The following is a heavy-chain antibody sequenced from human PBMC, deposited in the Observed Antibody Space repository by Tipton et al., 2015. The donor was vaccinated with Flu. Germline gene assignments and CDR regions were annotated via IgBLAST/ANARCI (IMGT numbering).Heavy chain of an antibody. V-gene: IGHV4-61*02. CDR3: ARALERPDAFDM. D-gene: IGHD1-1*01. CDR1: GDSISSGSYY. J-gene: IGHJ3*02. Sequence: TLSLTCTVSGDSISSGSYYWSWIRQPAERGLEWVGRIYTSGTTDYNSSLESRVTVSADTSKNQFSLKLTSVTAADTAVYYCARALERPDAFDMWGQGTMVTVSS. CDR2: IYTSGTT.